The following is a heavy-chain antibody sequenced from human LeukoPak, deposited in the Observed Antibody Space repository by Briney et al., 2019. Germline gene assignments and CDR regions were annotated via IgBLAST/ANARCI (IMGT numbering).Heavy chain of an antibody. CDR3: ARVPRPGYCSSTSCYPDAFDI. Sequence: SSQTLSLTCTVSGGSISSGDYYWSWIRQPPGKGLEWIGYIYYSGSTYYNPSLKSRVTISVDTSKNQFSLKLSSETAADTAVYYCARVPRPGYCSSTSCYPDAFDIWGQGTMVTVSS. CDR2: IYYSGST. J-gene: IGHJ3*02. D-gene: IGHD2-2*03. CDR1: GGSISSGDYY. V-gene: IGHV4-30-4*08.